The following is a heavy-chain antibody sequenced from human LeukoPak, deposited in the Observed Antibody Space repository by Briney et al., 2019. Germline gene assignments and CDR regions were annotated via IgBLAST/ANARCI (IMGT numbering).Heavy chain of an antibody. D-gene: IGHD2-15*01. J-gene: IGHJ3*02. V-gene: IGHV1-18*01. CDR3: ASAFLGYCSGGSCLEGAFDI. CDR2: ISAYNGNT. CDR1: GYTFTSYG. Sequence: ASVKVSCKASGYTFTSYGISWVRQAPGQGLEWMGWISAYNGNTNYAQKLQGRVTMTTDTSTSTAYMELRSLRSDDTAVYYCASAFLGYCSGGSCLEGAFDIWGQGTMVTVSS.